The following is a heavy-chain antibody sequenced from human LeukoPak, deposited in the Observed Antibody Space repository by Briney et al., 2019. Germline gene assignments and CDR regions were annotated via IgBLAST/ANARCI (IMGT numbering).Heavy chain of an antibody. J-gene: IGHJ4*02. V-gene: IGHV3-7*01. CDR3: ARELSSGWYYFDH. D-gene: IGHD6-19*01. Sequence: GGSLRLSCAASGFTFSNAWMSWVRQAPGKGLEWVANIKQDGSDKYYVDSVKGRFTISRDNAKNSLYLQMNSLRAEDTAVYYCARELSSGWYYFDHWGQGTLVTVSS. CDR2: IKQDGSDK. CDR1: GFTFSNAW.